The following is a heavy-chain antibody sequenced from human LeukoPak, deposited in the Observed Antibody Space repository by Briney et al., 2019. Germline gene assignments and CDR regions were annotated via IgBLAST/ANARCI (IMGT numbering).Heavy chain of an antibody. V-gene: IGHV3-74*01. D-gene: IGHD5-12*01. J-gene: IGHJ4*02. CDR2: ISGDGSNT. CDR3: AKLFGSGYHFFHF. CDR1: GFTFTSYY. Sequence: PGGSLRLSCAAPGFTFTSYYMHWVRQAPGKGLVWVSRISGDGSNTIYADSVKGRFTISRDNAKNTVYLQMNSLRAEDTAIYYCAKLFGSGYHFFHFWGQGTLVTVSS.